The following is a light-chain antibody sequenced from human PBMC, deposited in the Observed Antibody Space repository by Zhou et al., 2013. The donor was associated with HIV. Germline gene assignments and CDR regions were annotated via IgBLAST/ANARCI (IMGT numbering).Light chain of an antibody. CDR2: KAS. V-gene: IGKV1-5*03. J-gene: IGKJ2*01. Sequence: DIQMTQSPSTLSASVGDRVTITCRASQNIYTWLAWYQQKPGKAPKLLMSKASTLEYGVPSRFSGSGSGTEFILTISSLEPEDFAVYYCQQRSNWPPFMYTFGQGTKLEIK. CDR3: QQRSNWPPFMYT. CDR1: QNIYTW.